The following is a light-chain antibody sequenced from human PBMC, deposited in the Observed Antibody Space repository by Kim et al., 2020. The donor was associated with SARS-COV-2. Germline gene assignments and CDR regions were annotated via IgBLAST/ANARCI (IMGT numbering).Light chain of an antibody. CDR2: QDS. Sequence: VPPAQTSSITCSGEKLGDKYACWYQQKPGQSPVLVIYQDSKRPSGIPERFSGSNSGNTATLTISGTQAMDEADYYCQAWDSSTVVFGGGTQLTVL. J-gene: IGLJ2*01. CDR1: KLGDKY. CDR3: QAWDSSTVV. V-gene: IGLV3-1*01.